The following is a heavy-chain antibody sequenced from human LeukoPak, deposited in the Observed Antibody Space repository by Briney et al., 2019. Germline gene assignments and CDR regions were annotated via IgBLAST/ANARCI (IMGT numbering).Heavy chain of an antibody. Sequence: GGSLRLSCAASGFTFSNYAMSWVRQAPGRGLEWVSAISGSGDYTYYADSVKGRFTISRDNSKNTLYLQMNSLRAEDTALYYCHYYDSSGYSGWGQGTLVTVSS. CDR1: GFTFSNYA. CDR3: HYYDSSGYSG. D-gene: IGHD3-22*01. J-gene: IGHJ4*02. CDR2: ISGSGDYT. V-gene: IGHV3-23*01.